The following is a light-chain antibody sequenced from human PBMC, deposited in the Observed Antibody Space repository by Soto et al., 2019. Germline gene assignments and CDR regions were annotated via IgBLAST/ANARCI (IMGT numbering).Light chain of an antibody. CDR1: QSISSSY. Sequence: EIVLTQSPGTLSLSPGERATLSCRASQSISSSYLAWYQQRPGQAPRLLIYAASIRATGIPDRFSGGGSATDFTLTVSRLEPEDFAVYYCQQYGSSPRTFGQGTKLQIK. V-gene: IGKV3-20*01. J-gene: IGKJ2*01. CDR3: QQYGSSPRT. CDR2: AAS.